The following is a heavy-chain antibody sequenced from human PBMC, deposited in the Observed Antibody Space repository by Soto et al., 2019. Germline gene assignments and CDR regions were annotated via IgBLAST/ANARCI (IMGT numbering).Heavy chain of an antibody. D-gene: IGHD1-26*01. CDR1: GFTFSSYA. CDR2: ISYDGSNK. CDR3: ARGPVGDDALDI. V-gene: IGHV3-30-3*01. J-gene: IGHJ3*02. Sequence: QVQLVESGGGVVQPGRSLRLSCAASGFTFSSYAMHWVRQAPGKGLEWVAVISYDGSNKYYADSVKGRFTISRDNSKNTRYLQMNSLRAEDTAVYYCARGPVGDDALDIWGQGTMVTVSS.